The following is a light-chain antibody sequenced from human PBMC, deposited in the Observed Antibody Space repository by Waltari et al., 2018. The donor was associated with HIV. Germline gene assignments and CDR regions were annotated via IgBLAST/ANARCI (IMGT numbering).Light chain of an antibody. Sequence: EIVWTQSQATLSLSQGERATLSCRASQSFIRDLAWYQQKPRPAPRRLIYDASNRATGIPAMFSGSGSATDFTLTISSLEPEDFAVYYCQHRYNWLTFGGGTKVEIK. J-gene: IGKJ4*01. CDR1: QSFIRD. CDR2: DAS. V-gene: IGKV3-11*01. CDR3: QHRYNWLT.